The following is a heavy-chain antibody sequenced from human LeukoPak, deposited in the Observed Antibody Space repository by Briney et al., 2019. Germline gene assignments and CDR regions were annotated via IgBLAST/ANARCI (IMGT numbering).Heavy chain of an antibody. Sequence: NSGESLKISCKGSGYSFTSYWIGWVRRMPGKGLEWMGIIYPGDSHPRYSPSFQGHVTISADKSVTTAYLQWSSLKASDTAIYYCARRVNYYDSSGYYYQGAFDIWGQGTMVTVSS. D-gene: IGHD3-22*01. CDR1: GYSFTSYW. CDR2: IYPGDSHP. J-gene: IGHJ3*02. CDR3: ARRVNYYDSSGYYYQGAFDI. V-gene: IGHV5-51*01.